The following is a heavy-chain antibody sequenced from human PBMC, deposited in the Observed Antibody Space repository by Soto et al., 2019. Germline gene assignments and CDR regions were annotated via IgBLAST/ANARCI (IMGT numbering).Heavy chain of an antibody. Sequence: QVQLVQSGAEVKKPGASVKVSCKASGYTFTSYYMHWVRQAPGQGLEWMGIINPSGGSTSYAQKFQGRVTMTRDTSTSTVYMELSSLRSDDTAVYYCARESVDIVATTRVSGGMDVWGQGTTVTVSS. V-gene: IGHV1-46*01. CDR2: INPSGGST. CDR1: GYTFTSYY. CDR3: ARESVDIVATTRVSGGMDV. D-gene: IGHD5-12*01. J-gene: IGHJ6*02.